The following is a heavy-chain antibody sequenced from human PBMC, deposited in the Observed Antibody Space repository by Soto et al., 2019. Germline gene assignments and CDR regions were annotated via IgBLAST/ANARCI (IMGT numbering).Heavy chain of an antibody. V-gene: IGHV3-30*18. J-gene: IGHJ6*02. CDR1: GFTFSSYG. Sequence: GGSLRLSCAASGFTFSSYGMHWVRQAPGKGLEWVAVISYDGSNKYYADSVKGRFTISRDNSKNTLYLQMNSLRAEDTAVYYCAKYPTPDIVVVPAYYGMDVWGQGTTVTVSS. CDR2: ISYDGSNK. CDR3: AKYPTPDIVVVPAYYGMDV. D-gene: IGHD2-2*01.